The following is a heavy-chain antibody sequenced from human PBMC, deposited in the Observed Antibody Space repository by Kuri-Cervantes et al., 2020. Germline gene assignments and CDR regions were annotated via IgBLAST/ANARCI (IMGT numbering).Heavy chain of an antibody. CDR1: GYTFTSYC. D-gene: IGHD3-22*01. V-gene: IGHV1-46*01. Sequence: ASVKVSCKASGYTFTSYCMHWVRQAPGQGLEWMGIINPSGGSTSYAQKFQGRVTMTRDTSISTAYMEVTGLTSDDAAVYYCARGSSSGSNYFDPWGQGTLVTVSS. J-gene: IGHJ5*02. CDR2: INPSGGST. CDR3: ARGSSSGSNYFDP.